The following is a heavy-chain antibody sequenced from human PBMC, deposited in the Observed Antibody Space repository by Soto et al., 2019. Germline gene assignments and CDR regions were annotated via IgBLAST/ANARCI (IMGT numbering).Heavy chain of an antibody. CDR1: GFTFSSYR. J-gene: IGHJ3*02. CDR2: ISYDGSNK. CDR3: AKDGGGGGAFDI. V-gene: IGHV3-30*18. D-gene: IGHD3-16*01. Sequence: PXGCLRINCAASGFTFSSYRMDWVRQAPGKGLGWVAVISYDGSNKYYADSVKGRFTISRDNSKNTLYLQMNSLRAEDTAVYYCAKDGGGGGAFDIWGQGTMVTVSS.